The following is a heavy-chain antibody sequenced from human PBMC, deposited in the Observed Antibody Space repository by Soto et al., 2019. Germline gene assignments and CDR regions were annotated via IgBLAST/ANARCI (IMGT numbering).Heavy chain of an antibody. J-gene: IGHJ6*02. Sequence: GGSLRLSCAASGFTFSSYAMSWVRQAPGKGLEWVSAISGSGGSTYYADSVKGRFTISRDNSKNTLYLQMNSLRAEDTAVYYCAKNQGSTYGSGSYYSYYYYYGMDVWGQGTTVTVSS. CDR3: AKNQGSTYGSGSYYSYYYYYGMDV. CDR2: ISGSGGST. CDR1: GFTFSSYA. V-gene: IGHV3-23*01. D-gene: IGHD3-10*01.